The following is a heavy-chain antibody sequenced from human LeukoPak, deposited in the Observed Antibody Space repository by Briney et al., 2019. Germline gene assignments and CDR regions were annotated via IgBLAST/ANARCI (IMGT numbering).Heavy chain of an antibody. V-gene: IGHV6-1*01. CDR3: ARDVIGLAVAAEYLYYYMDV. CDR2: TYYRSKWYN. D-gene: IGHD6-19*01. CDR1: GDSVSRNSAA. J-gene: IGHJ6*03. Sequence: SQTLSLTCAISGDSVSRNSAAWNWIRQSPSRGLEWLGRTYYRSKWYNDYAVSVKSRITINPDISKNQFSLQLNSVTPEDTAVYYCARDVIGLAVAAEYLYYYMDVWGKGTTVTVSS.